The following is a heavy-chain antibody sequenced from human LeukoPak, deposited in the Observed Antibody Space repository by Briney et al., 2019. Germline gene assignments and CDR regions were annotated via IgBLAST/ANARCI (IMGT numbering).Heavy chain of an antibody. D-gene: IGHD3-3*01. Sequence: GASVKVSCKASGGTFSSYAISWVRQAPGQGLEWMGRIIPIFGTANYAQKFQGRVTITTDESTSTAYMELSSLRSEDTAVYYCARSNLRFLNWFDPWGQGTLVTVSS. CDR2: IIPIFGTA. CDR3: ARSNLRFLNWFDP. V-gene: IGHV1-69*05. CDR1: GGTFSSYA. J-gene: IGHJ5*02.